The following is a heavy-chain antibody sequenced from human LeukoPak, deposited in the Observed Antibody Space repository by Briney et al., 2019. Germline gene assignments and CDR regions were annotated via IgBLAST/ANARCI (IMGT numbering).Heavy chain of an antibody. J-gene: IGHJ4*02. Sequence: ASVKVSCKASGYAFTIYYMHWVRQAPGQGLEWMGWINPNSGATTYAQGFQGRVTMTRDTSISTACMELSGLTPDDTAVYYCARNPPYCTSTSCYNDYWGQGTLVTVSS. D-gene: IGHD2-2*02. CDR2: INPNSGAT. CDR1: GYAFTIYY. V-gene: IGHV1-2*02. CDR3: ARNPPYCTSTSCYNDY.